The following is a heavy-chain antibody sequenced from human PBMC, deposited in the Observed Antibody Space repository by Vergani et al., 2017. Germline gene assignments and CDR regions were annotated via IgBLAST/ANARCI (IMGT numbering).Heavy chain of an antibody. J-gene: IGHJ6*02. CDR1: GFTFDDYA. V-gene: IGHV3-43*02. Sequence: EVQLVESGGGVVQPGGSLRLSCAASGFTFDDYAMHWVRQAPGKGLEWVSLISGDGGCRYYADSVKGRFTISRDNSKNSLYLQMNSLRAEDTAVYYCAKDWLNSGMDVWGQGTTVTVSS. CDR3: AKDWLNSGMDV. D-gene: IGHD2/OR15-2a*01. CDR2: ISGDGGCR.